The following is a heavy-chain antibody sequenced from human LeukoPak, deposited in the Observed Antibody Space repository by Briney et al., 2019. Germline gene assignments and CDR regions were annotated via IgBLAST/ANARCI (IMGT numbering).Heavy chain of an antibody. CDR1: GFTFSSYW. J-gene: IGHJ4*02. CDR2: IKQDGSEK. V-gene: IGHV3-7*01. D-gene: IGHD6-6*01. Sequence: GGSLRLSCAAPGFTFSSYWMSWVRQAPGEGLEWVANIKQDGSEKYYVDSVKGRFTISRDNAKNSLYLQMNSLRAEDTAVYYCARDQWYSSSDFWGQGTLVTVSS. CDR3: ARDQWYSSSDF.